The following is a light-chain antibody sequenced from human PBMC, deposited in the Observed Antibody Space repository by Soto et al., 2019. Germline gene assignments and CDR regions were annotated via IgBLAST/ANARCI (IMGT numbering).Light chain of an antibody. Sequence: DIQMTQSPFSLSASVGDRVTITCQASQEIRNYLNWYQQKAGKAPQLLIYDASNLERGVPSRFSGSESGTEFTLTISSMQPEDVATYYCKQYENLPITFGQGTLLDMK. J-gene: IGKJ5*01. CDR1: QEIRNY. CDR2: DAS. V-gene: IGKV1-33*01. CDR3: KQYENLPIT.